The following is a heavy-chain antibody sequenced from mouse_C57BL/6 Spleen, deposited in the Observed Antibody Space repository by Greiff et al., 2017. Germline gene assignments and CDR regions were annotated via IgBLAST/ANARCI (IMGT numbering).Heavy chain of an antibody. J-gene: IGHJ3*01. CDR3: SVCNYSWFAY. Sequence: EVQLQQSGPELVKPGASVKIPCKASGYTFTDYNMAWVKQSHGKSLEWIGDINPNNGCTTYNQKFKGKATLTGDKSSSTSYMELRSLTSEDSAIYYYSVCNYSWFAYWGQGTLVTVSA. CDR1: GYTFTDYN. D-gene: IGHD1-1*01. V-gene: IGHV1-18*01. CDR2: INPNNGCT.